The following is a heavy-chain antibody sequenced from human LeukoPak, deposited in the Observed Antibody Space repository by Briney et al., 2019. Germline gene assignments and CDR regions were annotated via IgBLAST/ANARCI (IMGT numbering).Heavy chain of an antibody. CDR3: ARDKTFLDY. CDR2: IWYDGSNK. CDR1: GFTFSSYS. Sequence: GSLRLSCAASGFTFSSYSMNWVRQAPGKGLEWVAVIWYDGSNKYYADSVKGRFTISRDNSKNTLYLQMNSLRAEDTAAYYCARDKTFLDYWGQGTLVTVSS. V-gene: IGHV3-33*08. J-gene: IGHJ4*02.